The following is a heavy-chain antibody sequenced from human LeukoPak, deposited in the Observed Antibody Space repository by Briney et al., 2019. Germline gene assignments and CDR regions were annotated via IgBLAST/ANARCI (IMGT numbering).Heavy chain of an antibody. CDR2: INHSGST. CDR1: GGSLSGYY. J-gene: IGHJ5*02. D-gene: IGHD6-13*01. Sequence: SETLSLTCAVYGGSLSGYYWSWIRQPPGKGLEWIGEINHSGSTNYNPSLKSRVTISVDTSKNQFSLKLSSVTAADTAVYYCAILQYSSSWSRGFDPWGQGTLVTVSS. V-gene: IGHV4-34*01. CDR3: AILQYSSSWSRGFDP.